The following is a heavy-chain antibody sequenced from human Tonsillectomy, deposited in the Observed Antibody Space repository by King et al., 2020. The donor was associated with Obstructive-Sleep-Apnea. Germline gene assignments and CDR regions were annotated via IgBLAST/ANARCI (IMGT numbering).Heavy chain of an antibody. J-gene: IGHJ6*02. CDR3: ARGPQWLMDI. CDR1: GGTFIRYA. CDR2: IIPILGIA. Sequence: QLVQSGAEVKKPGSSVKVSCKSSGGTFIRYAISWVRQAPGQGLEWRGRIIPILGIANYEQKFQGRVSITADKSTSTAYMELSSLRSENTAVYYCARGPQWLMDIWGQGTTVTVSS. D-gene: IGHD3-22*01. V-gene: IGHV1-69*09.